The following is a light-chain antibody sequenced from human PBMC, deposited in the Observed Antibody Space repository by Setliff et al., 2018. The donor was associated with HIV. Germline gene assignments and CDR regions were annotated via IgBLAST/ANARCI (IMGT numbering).Light chain of an antibody. CDR2: TNS. V-gene: IGLV1-44*01. Sequence: QSVLTQSPSVSGTPGQRVTISCSGSNSNIGTTTVNWYQRLPGAAPKLLIYTNSHRPSGVPDRFSGSRSGTSASLAISGLQSEDEAEYYSASWDDSLKVDVFGSGTKVTVL. J-gene: IGLJ1*01. CDR1: NSNIGTTT. CDR3: ASWDDSLKVDV.